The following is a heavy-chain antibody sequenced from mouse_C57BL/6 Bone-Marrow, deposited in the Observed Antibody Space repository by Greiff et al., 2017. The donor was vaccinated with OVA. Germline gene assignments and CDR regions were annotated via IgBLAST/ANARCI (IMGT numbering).Heavy chain of an antibody. CDR3: ARHRPPDYSNPHWYFDV. D-gene: IGHD2-5*01. V-gene: IGHV5-6*01. CDR1: GFTFSSYG. Sequence: EVQLVESGGDLVKPGGSLKLSCAASGFTFSSYGMSWVRQTPDKRLEWVATISSGGSYTYYPDSVKGRFTISRDNAKNTLYLQMSSLKSEDTAMYYCARHRPPDYSNPHWYFDVWGTGTTVTVSS. CDR2: ISSGGSYT. J-gene: IGHJ1*03.